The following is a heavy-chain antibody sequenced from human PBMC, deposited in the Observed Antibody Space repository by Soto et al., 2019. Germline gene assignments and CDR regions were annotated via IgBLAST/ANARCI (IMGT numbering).Heavy chain of an antibody. CDR3: ARGYCSGGTCYSNWLDP. D-gene: IGHD2-15*01. CDR2: IYSGGNT. Sequence: EVQLVESGGGLIQLGGSLRLSCAASGFSVSSSDMSWVRQAPGKGLEWVSVIYSGGNTYYADSVKGRFTISRDNPKNTLYLQMNSLRADDTALYYCARGYCSGGTCYSNWLDPWGQGTLVTVSS. J-gene: IGHJ5*02. CDR1: GFSVSSSD. V-gene: IGHV3-53*01.